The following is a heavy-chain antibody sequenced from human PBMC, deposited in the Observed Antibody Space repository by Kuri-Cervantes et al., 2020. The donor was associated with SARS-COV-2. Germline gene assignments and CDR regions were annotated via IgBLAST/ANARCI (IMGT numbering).Heavy chain of an antibody. J-gene: IGHJ4*02. CDR1: GGSFSGYY. V-gene: IGHV4-34*01. CDR2: INHSGST. CDR3: ARGRPVTTFYRTSYFDY. D-gene: IGHD4-17*01. Sequence: GSLRLSCAVYGGSFSGYYWSWIRQPPGKGLEWIGEINHSGSTNYNPSLKSRVTISVDTSKNQFSLKLSSLTAADTAVYYCARGRPVTTFYRTSYFDYWGQGTLVTVSS.